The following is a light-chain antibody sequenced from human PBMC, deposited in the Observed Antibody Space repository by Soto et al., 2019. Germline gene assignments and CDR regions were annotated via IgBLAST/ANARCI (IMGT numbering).Light chain of an antibody. J-gene: IGLJ2*01. V-gene: IGLV2-14*01. CDR1: SSDVGGYNY. CDR3: SSYTSSRV. Sequence: QSVLTQPASVSGSPGQSITISCTGTSSDVGGYNYVSWYQQHPGKAPKLMIYDVSNRPSGVSNRFSGSKSGNTASLTISGLQAEDEADYYCSSYTSSRVCGGGTKVTVL. CDR2: DVS.